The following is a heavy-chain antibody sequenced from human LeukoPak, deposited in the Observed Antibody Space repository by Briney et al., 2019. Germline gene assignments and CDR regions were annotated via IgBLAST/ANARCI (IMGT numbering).Heavy chain of an antibody. CDR3: ARHPRYRSGRSCYSFDY. Sequence: PSETLSLTCTVSGGSVNSNDDYWAWIRQSPGRGLEWLGSIYSSGATNKNPSLKSRVTISADTSKNQFSLHLTSVTAADTAMYFCARHPRYRSGRSCYSFDYWGQGTLVTVSS. CDR2: IYSSGAT. D-gene: IGHD2-15*01. V-gene: IGHV4-39*01. CDR1: GGSVNSNDDY. J-gene: IGHJ4*02.